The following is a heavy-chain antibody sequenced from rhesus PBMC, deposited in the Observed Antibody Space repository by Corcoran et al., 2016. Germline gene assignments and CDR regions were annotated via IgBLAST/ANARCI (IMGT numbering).Heavy chain of an antibody. CDR1: GYTFTYRY. V-gene: IGHV1-69*01. J-gene: IGHJ2*01. CDR2: IKPYKGNT. D-gene: IGHD4-29*01. CDR3: AGSSDGWYFDI. Sequence: EMQLVQSEAEVKKPGASVKISCKASGYTFTYRYLPCLRQTPGQGLEWIRCIKPYKGNTNYAKKFHDRATITRDRSRSTAYMELSSLRSEDTAVYYCAGSSDGWYFDIWGPGTPITISS.